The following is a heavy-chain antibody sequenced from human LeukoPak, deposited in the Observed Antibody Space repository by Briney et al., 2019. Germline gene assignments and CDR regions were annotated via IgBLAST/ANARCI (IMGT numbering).Heavy chain of an antibody. J-gene: IGHJ4*02. Sequence: GGSLRLSCAASGFTFSSYGMHWVRQAPGKGLEWVAVISYDGSNKYYADSVKGRFTISRDNSKNTLYLQMNSLRAEDTAVYYCALGDYGDYGPPYWGQRTLVTVSS. CDR1: GFTFSSYG. CDR2: ISYDGSNK. V-gene: IGHV3-30*03. CDR3: ALGDYGDYGPPY. D-gene: IGHD4-17*01.